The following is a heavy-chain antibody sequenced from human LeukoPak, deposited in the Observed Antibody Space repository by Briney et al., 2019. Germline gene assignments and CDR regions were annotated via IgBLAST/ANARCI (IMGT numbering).Heavy chain of an antibody. CDR1: GGSISSGDYY. J-gene: IGHJ4*02. CDR2: IYYSGST. Sequence: SETLSLTCTVSGGSISSGDYYWSWIRQPPGKGLEWIGYIYYSGSTYYNPSLKSRVTISVDTSKNQFSLKLSSVTAADTAVYYCARDRGGGESYFDYWGQGTLVTVSS. V-gene: IGHV4-30-4*01. CDR3: ARDRGGGESYFDY. D-gene: IGHD4-23*01.